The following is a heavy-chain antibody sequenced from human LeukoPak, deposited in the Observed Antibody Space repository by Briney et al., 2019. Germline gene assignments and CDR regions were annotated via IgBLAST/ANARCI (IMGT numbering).Heavy chain of an antibody. CDR2: IYTSGST. V-gene: IGHV4-4*09. Sequence: SETLSLTCTVSGGSISSYYWSWIRQPPGKGLEWIGYIYTSGSTNYNPSLKSRVTISVDTSKNQFSLKLSSVTAADTAVYYCARSDYYGSGSYYIDYWGQGTLVTVSS. CDR3: ARSDYYGSGSYYIDY. D-gene: IGHD3-10*01. J-gene: IGHJ4*02. CDR1: GGSISSYY.